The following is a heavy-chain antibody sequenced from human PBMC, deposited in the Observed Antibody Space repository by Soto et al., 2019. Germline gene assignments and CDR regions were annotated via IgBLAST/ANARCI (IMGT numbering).Heavy chain of an antibody. CDR3: ARDLLGYGSGGSCYDY. D-gene: IGHD2-15*01. Sequence: ASVKVSCKASGYTFTGYYMHWVRQAPGQGLEWMGWINPNSGGTNYAQKFQGWVTMTRDTSISTAYMELSRLRSDDTAVYYCARDLLGYGSGGSCYDYWGQGTLVTVSS. CDR2: INPNSGGT. CDR1: GYTFTGYY. V-gene: IGHV1-2*04. J-gene: IGHJ4*02.